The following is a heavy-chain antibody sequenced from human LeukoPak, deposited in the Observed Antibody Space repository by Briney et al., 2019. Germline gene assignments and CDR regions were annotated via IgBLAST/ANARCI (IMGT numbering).Heavy chain of an antibody. D-gene: IGHD5-12*01. J-gene: IGHJ4*02. CDR2: ISYDGSNK. Sequence: GRSLRLSCAASGFTFSSYAMHWVRQAPGKGLEWVAFISYDGSNKYYADSVEGRFTISRDNSKNTLYLQMNSLRAEDTAVYYCARDQGYGGYDYCDYWGLGTLVTVSS. V-gene: IGHV3-30-3*01. CDR1: GFTFSSYA. CDR3: ARDQGYGGYDYCDY.